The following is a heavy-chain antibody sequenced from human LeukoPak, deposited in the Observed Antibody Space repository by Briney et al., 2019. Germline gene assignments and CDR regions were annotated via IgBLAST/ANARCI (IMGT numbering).Heavy chain of an antibody. CDR2: IYYSGST. Sequence: PSETLSLTCTVSGGSISSYYSSWIRQPPGKGLEWIGYIYYSGSTNYNPSLKSRVTISVDTSKNQFSLKLSSVTAADTAVYYCARDNTALDAFDIWGQGTMVTVSS. CDR1: GGSISSYY. D-gene: IGHD5-18*01. V-gene: IGHV4-59*01. CDR3: ARDNTALDAFDI. J-gene: IGHJ3*02.